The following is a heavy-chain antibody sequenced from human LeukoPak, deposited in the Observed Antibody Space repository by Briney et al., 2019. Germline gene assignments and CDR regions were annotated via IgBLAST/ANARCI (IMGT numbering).Heavy chain of an antibody. CDR1: GFTFSSYW. CDR2: IKQDGSEK. V-gene: IGHV3-7*01. Sequence: GGSLRLSCAASGFTFSSYWMSWVRQAPGKGLEWVANIKQDGSEKYYVDSVKGRFTISRDNAKNSLYLQMNSLRAEDTAVYYCARTGMAKIITPNGAFDIWGQGTMVTVSS. J-gene: IGHJ3*02. CDR3: ARTGMAKIITPNGAFDI. D-gene: IGHD5-24*01.